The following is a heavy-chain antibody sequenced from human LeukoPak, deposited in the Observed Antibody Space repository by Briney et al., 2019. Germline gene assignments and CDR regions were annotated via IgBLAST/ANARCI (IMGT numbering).Heavy chain of an antibody. CDR2: IYYNGNT. D-gene: IGHD6-19*01. CDR1: GGSFSGQY. Sequence: PSETLSLTCAVFGGSFSGQYWSWIRQPPGKGLEWIGCIYYNGNTNYNPSLKSRVTISVDTSKNQFSLKLSSVTAADTAVYFCAREYSSGLSWFDPWGQGTLVTVSS. V-gene: IGHV4-59*11. CDR3: AREYSSGLSWFDP. J-gene: IGHJ5*02.